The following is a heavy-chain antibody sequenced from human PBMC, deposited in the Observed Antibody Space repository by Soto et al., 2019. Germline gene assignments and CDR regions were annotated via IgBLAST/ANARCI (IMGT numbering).Heavy chain of an antibody. CDR1: GFTFSSYA. CDR2: ISGSGGST. V-gene: IGHV3-23*01. Sequence: EVQLLESGGGLVQPGGSLRLSCAASGFTFSSYAMSWVRQAPGKGLEWVSAISGSGGSTYYADSVKGRFTISRDNSKNPLYPQMNSLSAEDTAVYYCAKPVMYSSSSYPDYWGQGTLVTVSS. J-gene: IGHJ4*02. D-gene: IGHD6-6*01. CDR3: AKPVMYSSSSYPDY.